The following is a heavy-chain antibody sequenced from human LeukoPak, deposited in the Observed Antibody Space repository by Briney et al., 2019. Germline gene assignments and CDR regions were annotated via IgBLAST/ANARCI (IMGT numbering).Heavy chain of an antibody. V-gene: IGHV3-23*01. CDR3: AKDPTYYYDSTGGLLY. CDR2: ISGSGGST. J-gene: IGHJ4*02. CDR1: GFTFSSYA. D-gene: IGHD3-22*01. Sequence: PGGSLRLSCVASGFTFSSYAMSWVRQAPGKGLEWVSAISGSGGSTYYADSVKGRFTISRDNSKNTLYLQMNSLRAEDTAVYYCAKDPTYYYDSTGGLLYWGQGTLVTVSS.